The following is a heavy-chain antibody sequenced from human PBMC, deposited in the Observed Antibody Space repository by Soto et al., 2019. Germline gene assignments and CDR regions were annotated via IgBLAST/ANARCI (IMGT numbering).Heavy chain of an antibody. CDR3: ARAWVLVGRAAGFDP. J-gene: IGHJ5*02. CDR2: INAVNGNT. V-gene: IGHV1-3*01. CDR1: GYTFTGYY. D-gene: IGHD2-15*01. Sequence: GASVKVSCKASGYTFTGYYMHWVLQAPGQRLEWMGWINAVNGNTKYSQKFQGRVTITRDTSASTAYMELSSLRSEDTAVYYCARAWVLVGRAAGFDPWGQGTLVTVSS.